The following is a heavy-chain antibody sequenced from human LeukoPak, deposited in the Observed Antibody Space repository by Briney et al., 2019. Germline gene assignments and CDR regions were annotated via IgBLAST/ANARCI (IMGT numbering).Heavy chain of an antibody. CDR1: EYTLTELS. D-gene: IGHD3-22*01. V-gene: IGHV1-24*01. CDR3: ATSRNRYYYDTSPFDY. CDR2: FDPEYGET. Sequence: GASVKVSCKVSEYTLTELSMHWVRQAPGKGLEWMGGFDPEYGETIYAQKFQGRVTMTEDTSTDTAYMELSSLRSEDTAIYYCATSRNRYYYDTSPFDYWGQGTLVTVSS. J-gene: IGHJ4*02.